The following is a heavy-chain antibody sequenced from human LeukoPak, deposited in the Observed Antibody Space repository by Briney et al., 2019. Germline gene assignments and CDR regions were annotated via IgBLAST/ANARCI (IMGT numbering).Heavy chain of an antibody. CDR1: GFTVSSIY. CDR3: ARHAGGDSDY. V-gene: IGHV3-66*04. Sequence: GGSLRLSCAASGFTVSSIYMSWVRQAPGKGLEWVSVIYTGGSTYYADSVEGRFTISRDNSKNTLYLQMDSLRAEDTAVYYCARHAGGDSDYWGQGTLVTVSS. J-gene: IGHJ4*02. D-gene: IGHD4-23*01. CDR2: IYTGGST.